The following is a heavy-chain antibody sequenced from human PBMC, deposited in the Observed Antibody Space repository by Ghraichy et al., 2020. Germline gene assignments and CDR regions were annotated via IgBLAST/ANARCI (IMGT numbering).Heavy chain of an antibody. CDR2: IGGSGGST. Sequence: GGSLRLSCAASGFTFSSSAMSWVRQAPGKGLEWVSAIGGSGGSTFYADSVKGRFTISRDDSKNTLFLQMNSLRVEDTAVYYCAKGNYYDSGGDFWGQGTLVTVSS. J-gene: IGHJ4*02. D-gene: IGHD3-22*01. CDR1: GFTFSSSA. V-gene: IGHV3-23*01. CDR3: AKGNYYDSGGDF.